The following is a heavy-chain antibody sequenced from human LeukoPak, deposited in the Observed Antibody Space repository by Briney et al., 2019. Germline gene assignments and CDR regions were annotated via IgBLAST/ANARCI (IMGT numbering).Heavy chain of an antibody. D-gene: IGHD3-3*01. Sequence: GASVKVSCKASGYTFTSYGISWVRQAPGQGLEWMGWMNPNNGNTGYAQKFQGRVTMTRDTSISTAYMELSSLTSEDTAVYYCARKIGAFGVWGQGTTVTVPS. CDR2: MNPNNGNT. CDR3: ARKIGAFGV. V-gene: IGHV1-8*02. J-gene: IGHJ6*02. CDR1: GYTFTSYG.